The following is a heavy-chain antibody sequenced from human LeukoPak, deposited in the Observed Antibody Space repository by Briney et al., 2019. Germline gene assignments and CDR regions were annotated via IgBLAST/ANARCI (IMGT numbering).Heavy chain of an antibody. V-gene: IGHV1-2*02. D-gene: IGHD1-26*01. J-gene: IGHJ5*02. CDR2: INPNSGGT. CDR3: ARHTHLVGATDWFDP. CDR1: GYTFTAHY. Sequence: ASVKVSCKSSGYTFTAHYIHWVRQAPGQGLEWMGWINPNSGGTDYAQKFQGRVTMTSDTSVSTAFMELSRLRYDDTAVYYCARHTHLVGATDWFDPWGQGTLVTVSS.